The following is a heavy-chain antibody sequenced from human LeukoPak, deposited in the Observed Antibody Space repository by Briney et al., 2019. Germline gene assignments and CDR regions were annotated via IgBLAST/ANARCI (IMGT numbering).Heavy chain of an antibody. CDR3: ARERGGPSSGSRGYFDL. Sequence: ASVKVSCKASGYTFTSYAMHWVRQAPGQRLEWMGWINAGNGNTKYSQKFQGRVTITRDTSASTAYMELSSLRSEDTAVYYCARERGGPSSGSRGYFDLWGRSTLVTVSS. V-gene: IGHV1-3*01. J-gene: IGHJ2*01. CDR2: INAGNGNT. CDR1: GYTFTSYA. D-gene: IGHD3-10*01.